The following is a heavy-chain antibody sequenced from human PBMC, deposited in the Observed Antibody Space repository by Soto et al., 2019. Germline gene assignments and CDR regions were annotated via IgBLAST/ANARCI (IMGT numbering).Heavy chain of an antibody. J-gene: IGHJ4*02. V-gene: IGHV4-30-2*01. CDR2: IYHSGST. CDR3: ARATRGGGGGTVTVFDY. CDR1: GGSISSGGYS. D-gene: IGHD4-17*01. Sequence: QLQLQESGSGLVKPSQTLSLTCAVSGGSISSGGYSWSWIRQPPGKGLEWIGYIYHSGSTYYNPSLKGRVTISVDRSKNQFSLKLSSVTAADTAVYYCARATRGGGGGTVTVFDYWGQGTLVTVSS.